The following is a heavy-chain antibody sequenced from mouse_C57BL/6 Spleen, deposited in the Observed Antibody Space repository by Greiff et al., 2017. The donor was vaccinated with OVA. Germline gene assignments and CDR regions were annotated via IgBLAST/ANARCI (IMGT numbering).Heavy chain of an antibody. CDR3: ARDHRGAMDY. CDR1: GYTFTSYW. J-gene: IGHJ4*01. CDR2: IDPSDSET. D-gene: IGHD2-14*01. Sequence: VQLKQPGAELVRPGSSVKLSCKASGYTFTSYWMHWVKQRPIQGLEWIGNIDPSDSETHYNQKFKDKATLTVDKSSSTAYMQLSSLTSEDSAVYYCARDHRGAMDYWGQGTSVTVSS. V-gene: IGHV1-52*01.